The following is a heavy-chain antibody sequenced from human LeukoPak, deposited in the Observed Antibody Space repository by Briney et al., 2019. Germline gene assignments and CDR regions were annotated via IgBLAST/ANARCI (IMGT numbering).Heavy chain of an antibody. D-gene: IGHD2-15*01. V-gene: IGHV3-23*01. Sequence: RGSLRLSCAASGFTFSSYAMSWVRQAPGKGLEWVSAISGSGGSTYYADSVKGRFTISRDNSKNTQYLQLKSLRAEDTAVYYCAKDLIYCSGGSCYSTPYYFDYWGQGTLVTVSS. CDR1: GFTFSSYA. CDR2: ISGSGGST. J-gene: IGHJ4*02. CDR3: AKDLIYCSGGSCYSTPYYFDY.